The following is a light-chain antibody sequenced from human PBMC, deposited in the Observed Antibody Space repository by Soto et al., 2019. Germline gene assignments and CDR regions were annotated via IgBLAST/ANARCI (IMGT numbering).Light chain of an antibody. CDR3: QHYNNWPQT. CDR1: QSVSSN. V-gene: IGKV3-15*01. CDR2: GSS. Sequence: EIVMTQSPATLSVSPGERATLSCRGSQSVSSNLAWYQQKPGQAPRLLISGSSTRSTGIPARFSGSGSGTEFTLTISSLQSEDFAVYYCQHYNNWPQTFGQGTKVEIK. J-gene: IGKJ1*01.